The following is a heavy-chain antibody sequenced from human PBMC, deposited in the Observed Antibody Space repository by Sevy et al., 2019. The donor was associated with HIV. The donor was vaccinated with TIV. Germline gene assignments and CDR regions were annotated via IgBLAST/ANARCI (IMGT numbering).Heavy chain of an antibody. D-gene: IGHD3-22*01. Sequence: ASVKVSCKVSEYTLSELSMHWVRQAAGKGLEWMGSLDPEDGETNYAQKFQGRVTMTEDTSTDTAYMELNSLRSEDTAVYYCATTKDYYDSSGDPFDYWGQGTLVTVSS. J-gene: IGHJ4*02. CDR2: LDPEDGET. CDR3: ATTKDYYDSSGDPFDY. CDR1: EYTLSELS. V-gene: IGHV1-24*01.